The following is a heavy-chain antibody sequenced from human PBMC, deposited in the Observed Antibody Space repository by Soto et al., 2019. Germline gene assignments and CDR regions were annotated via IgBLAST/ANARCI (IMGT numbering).Heavy chain of an antibody. D-gene: IGHD2-15*01. CDR1: GYTFTGYY. Sequence: ASVKVSCKASGYTFTGYYMHWVRQAPGQGLEWMGWINPNSGGTNHAQKFQGWVTMTRDTSISTAYMELSRLRSDDTAVYYCARRAVCGGSCYSFDYWGQGTLVTVSS. V-gene: IGHV1-2*04. CDR2: INPNSGGT. J-gene: IGHJ4*02. CDR3: ARRAVCGGSCYSFDY.